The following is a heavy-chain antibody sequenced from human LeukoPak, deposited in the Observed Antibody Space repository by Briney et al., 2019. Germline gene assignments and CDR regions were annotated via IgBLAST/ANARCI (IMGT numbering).Heavy chain of an antibody. Sequence: ASVKVSCKASGYTFIAYYMHWVRQAPGQGLARMGWINPNRGGTNYAQKFQGRVTMTRDTSISTVYMELSRLRSDDTAVYYCARDSCSSTSCLSIDDYWGQGTLVTVSS. V-gene: IGHV1-2*02. J-gene: IGHJ4*02. CDR2: INPNRGGT. CDR1: GYTFIAYY. CDR3: ARDSCSSTSCLSIDDY. D-gene: IGHD2-2*01.